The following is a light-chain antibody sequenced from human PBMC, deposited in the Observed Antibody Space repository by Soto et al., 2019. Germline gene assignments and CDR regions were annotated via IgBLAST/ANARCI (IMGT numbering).Light chain of an antibody. Sequence: QFVLAQPASVSGSPGQSITISCTGTGSDVGGYDYVSWYQQHPGKAPKVMIYEVTNRPSGVSNRFSGSKSGNTASLTISGLLAEDEADYYCSSYTSSSTYVFGTGTKVTVL. CDR2: EVT. J-gene: IGLJ1*01. CDR3: SSYTSSSTYV. CDR1: GSDVGGYDY. V-gene: IGLV2-14*01.